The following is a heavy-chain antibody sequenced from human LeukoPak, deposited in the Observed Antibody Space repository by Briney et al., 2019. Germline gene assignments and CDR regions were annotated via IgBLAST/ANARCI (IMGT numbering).Heavy chain of an antibody. J-gene: IGHJ4*02. Sequence: AASVKVSCKASGYTFTSYGISWVRQAPGQGLEWMGWISAYNGNTNYAQKLQGRVTMTTDTSTSTAYMELRSLRSDDTAVYYCARDLRYCSGGSCYSGFDYWGQGTLVTVSS. V-gene: IGHV1-18*01. D-gene: IGHD2-15*01. CDR2: ISAYNGNT. CDR1: GYTFTSYG. CDR3: ARDLRYCSGGSCYSGFDY.